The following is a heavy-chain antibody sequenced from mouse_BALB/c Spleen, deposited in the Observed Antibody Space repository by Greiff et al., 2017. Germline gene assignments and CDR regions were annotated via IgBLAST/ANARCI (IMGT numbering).Heavy chain of an antibody. Sequence: EVMLVESGGGLVQPGGSRKLSCAASGFTFSSFGMHWVRQAPEKGLEWVAYISSGSSTIYYADTVKGRFTISRDNPKNTLFLQMTSLRSEDTAMYYCARSIYDGYHFAMDYWGQGTSVTVSS. V-gene: IGHV5-17*02. J-gene: IGHJ4*01. CDR2: ISSGSSTI. CDR3: ARSIYDGYHFAMDY. CDR1: GFTFSSFG. D-gene: IGHD2-3*01.